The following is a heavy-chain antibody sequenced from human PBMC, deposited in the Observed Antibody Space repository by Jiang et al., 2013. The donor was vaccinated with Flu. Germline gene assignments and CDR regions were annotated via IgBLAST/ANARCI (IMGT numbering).Heavy chain of an antibody. CDR1: GFSLSTSGMC. CDR2: IHWDDDK. J-gene: IGHJ4*02. V-gene: IGHV2-70*01. D-gene: IGHD3-16*02. Sequence: KPTQTLTLTCTFSGFSLSTSGMCVSWIRQSPGKALEWLAHIHWDDDKYYSTSLKTRLSISKDTSKNQVVLTMTNMDPVDTATYFCARMSIVYSFEYWGQGALVTVSS. CDR3: ARMSIVYSFEY.